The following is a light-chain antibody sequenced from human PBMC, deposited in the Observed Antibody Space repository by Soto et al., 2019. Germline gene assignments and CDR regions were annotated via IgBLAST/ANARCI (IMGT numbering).Light chain of an antibody. CDR1: QGISSF. CDR3: QQLHTYPYT. V-gene: IGKV1-9*01. Sequence: DIQLTQSPSFLSASVGDRVTSTCRASQGISSFLAWYQQKPGGTPKLLIYAASTLQSGVPSRFSGSGSGTDFTLTITSLQPEDFATYYCQQLHTYPYTFGQGTQLEIK. CDR2: AAS. J-gene: IGKJ2*01.